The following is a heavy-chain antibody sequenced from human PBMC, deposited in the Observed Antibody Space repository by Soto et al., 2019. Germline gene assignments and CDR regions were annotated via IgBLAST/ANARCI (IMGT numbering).Heavy chain of an antibody. CDR1: GGSISSSSYY. V-gene: IGHV4-39*01. CDR3: ARHDHSYGDYADYYYYGMDV. D-gene: IGHD4-17*01. Sequence: PSETLSLTCTVSGGSISSSSYYWGWIRQPPGKGLEWIGSIYYSGSTYYNPSLKSRVTISVDTSKNQFSLKLSSVTAADTAVYYCARHDHSYGDYADYYYYGMDVWGQGTTVTVSS. CDR2: IYYSGST. J-gene: IGHJ6*02.